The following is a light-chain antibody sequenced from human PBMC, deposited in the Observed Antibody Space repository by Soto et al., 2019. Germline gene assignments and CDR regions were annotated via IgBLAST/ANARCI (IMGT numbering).Light chain of an antibody. CDR1: SSNIGSNY. CDR2: RNN. V-gene: IGLV1-47*01. CDR3: AAWDDSLSGLV. Sequence: QSVLTQPPSASGTPGQRVTISCSGSSSNIGSNYVYWYQQLPGTAPKLLIYRNNQRPSGVPDRFSGSKSGTSATLAISGLRSEDEADYYCAAWDDSLSGLVFGGGTKLIVL. J-gene: IGLJ2*01.